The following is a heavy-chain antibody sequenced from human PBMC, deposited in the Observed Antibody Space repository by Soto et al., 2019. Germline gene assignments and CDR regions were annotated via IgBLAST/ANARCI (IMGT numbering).Heavy chain of an antibody. J-gene: IGHJ4*02. CDR2: IDSDGSST. D-gene: IGHD5-18*01. Sequence: PGGSLRLSCAASGFTFSSNWMHWVRQAPGKGLVWVSRIDSDGSSTNYADSVKGRFTISRDSSKNTLYLQMNSLRAEDTAVYYCAKVDKAMVSDYWGQGTLVTVSS. V-gene: IGHV3-74*01. CDR3: AKVDKAMVSDY. CDR1: GFTFSSNW.